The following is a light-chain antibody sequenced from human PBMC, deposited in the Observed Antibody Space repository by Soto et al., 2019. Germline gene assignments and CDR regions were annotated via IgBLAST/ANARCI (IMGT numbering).Light chain of an antibody. CDR3: QSYDSSLSGYV. CDR2: GNT. V-gene: IGLV1-40*01. CDR1: SSNIGANSD. J-gene: IGLJ1*01. Sequence: QSVLTQPPSVSGAPGQRVTISCTGTSSNIGANSDVHWYQQLPGTAPKLLIYGNTNRPSGVPDRFSGSKSGTSASLAITGLQADDEADYYCQSYDSSLSGYVFGTGTKLTVL.